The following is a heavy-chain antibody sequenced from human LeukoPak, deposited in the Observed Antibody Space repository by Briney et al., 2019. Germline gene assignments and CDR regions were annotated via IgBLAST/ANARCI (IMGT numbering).Heavy chain of an antibody. V-gene: IGHV3-74*01. CDR1: GFTFSNYW. D-gene: IGHD1-26*01. CDR2: ISSDGSNK. J-gene: IGHJ3*02. Sequence: GGSLRLSCSASGFTFSNYWMHWVRQAPGKGLVWVSRISSDGSNKNYADSVNGRFTISRDNAKNSLSEDMALYYCAKVGVGALRGAFDIWGQGTMVTVSS. CDR3: RGAFDI.